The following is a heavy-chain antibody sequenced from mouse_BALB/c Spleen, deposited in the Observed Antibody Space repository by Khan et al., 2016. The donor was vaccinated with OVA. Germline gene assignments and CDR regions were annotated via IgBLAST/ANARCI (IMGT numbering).Heavy chain of an antibody. Sequence: EVELVESGGDLVKPGWSLKLSCAASGFTFSNYAMSWVRQSPEKRLEWVASIGSGDSTYYLDSVKGRFTISRANATTILYLQMLSLGYDDVYLYSSARDDWFAYWGHGTLVTVSA. V-gene: IGHV5-6-5*01. CDR3: ARDDWFAY. CDR2: IGSGDST. J-gene: IGHJ3*01. CDR1: GFTFSNYA.